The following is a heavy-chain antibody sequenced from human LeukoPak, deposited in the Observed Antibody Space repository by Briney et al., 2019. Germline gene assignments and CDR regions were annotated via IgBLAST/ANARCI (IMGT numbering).Heavy chain of an antibody. CDR3: ARVFRPRRYFDWLSYYYYMDV. Sequence: SETLSLTCAVYGGSFSDYYWSWIRQPPGKGLEWIGEINHSGSTNYNPSLKSRVTISVDTSKNQFSLKLSSVTAADTAVYYCARVFRPRRYFDWLSYYYYMDVWGKGTTVTVSS. J-gene: IGHJ6*03. CDR1: GGSFSDYY. CDR2: INHSGST. D-gene: IGHD3-9*01. V-gene: IGHV4-34*01.